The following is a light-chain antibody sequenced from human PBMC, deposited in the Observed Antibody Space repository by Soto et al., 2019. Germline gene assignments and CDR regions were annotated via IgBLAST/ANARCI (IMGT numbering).Light chain of an antibody. J-gene: IGKJ5*01. Sequence: DIVLPQSPATLSLSPGDRVTLSCRASQTVGRYLSWYQHSPGQGPRLLVYDASNSATGVPARFSGSGSETDFTLTISSREPEEFAVYYCQQRLHWPITFGQGTRLEIK. CDR1: QTVGRY. V-gene: IGKV3-11*01. CDR3: QQRLHWPIT. CDR2: DAS.